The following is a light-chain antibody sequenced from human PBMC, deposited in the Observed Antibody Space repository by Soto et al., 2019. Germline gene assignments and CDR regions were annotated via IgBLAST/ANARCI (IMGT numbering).Light chain of an antibody. CDR3: QLYDNSLYT. V-gene: IGKV3-20*01. Sequence: EVVLTQSPGTLYLSPGERATLSCRASQSVSSNYVAWYQQKPGQAPRLLIFDTSTRATGIPDRFSGSGSGTDFILTISRLDPEDFAVYYCQLYDNSLYTFGQGTKLEIK. CDR2: DTS. J-gene: IGKJ2*01. CDR1: QSVSSNY.